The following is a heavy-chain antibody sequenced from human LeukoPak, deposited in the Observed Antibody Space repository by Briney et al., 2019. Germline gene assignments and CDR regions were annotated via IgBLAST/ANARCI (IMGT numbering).Heavy chain of an antibody. V-gene: IGHV4-38-2*01. Sequence: SETLSLTCVVSGYSISNGDYWGWIRQSPGKGLEWIASMYNSVSIHYNPSLKRRVTILVDTSKNQFSLKMRSVTAADTAVYYCARNSSSGFFDYWGQGTLATVSS. CDR2: MYNSVSI. D-gene: IGHD6-6*01. J-gene: IGHJ4*02. CDR3: ARNSSSGFFDY. CDR1: GYSISNGDY.